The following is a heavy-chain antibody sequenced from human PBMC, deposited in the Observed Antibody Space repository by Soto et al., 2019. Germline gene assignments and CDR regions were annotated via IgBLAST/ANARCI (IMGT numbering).Heavy chain of an antibody. Sequence: QVQLVQSGAEVKKPGASVKVSCKASGYTFTSYGISWVRQAPGQGLEWMGWISAYNGNPNYAQKLQGRVTMTTDTSTSAAYMELRSLRSDDTAVYYCARVTVTRTCYYYYYYGMDVWGQGTTVTVS. CDR3: ARVTVTRTCYYYYYYGMDV. V-gene: IGHV1-18*01. CDR1: GYTFTSYG. CDR2: ISAYNGNP. D-gene: IGHD4-17*01. J-gene: IGHJ6*02.